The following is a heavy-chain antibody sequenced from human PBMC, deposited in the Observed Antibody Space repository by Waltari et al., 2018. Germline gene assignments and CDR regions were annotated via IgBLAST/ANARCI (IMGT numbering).Heavy chain of an antibody. Sequence: QLQLQESGPGLVKPSETLSLTCTVSGGSISSSSYYWGWIRQPPGKGLEWIGSIYYSGSTYYTPSLTSRVTISVDTSKNQFSLKLSSVTAADTAVYYCARALIVGATGEYFQHWGQGTLVTVSS. CDR3: ARALIVGATGEYFQH. CDR2: IYYSGST. D-gene: IGHD1-26*01. J-gene: IGHJ1*01. V-gene: IGHV4-39*07. CDR1: GGSISSSSYY.